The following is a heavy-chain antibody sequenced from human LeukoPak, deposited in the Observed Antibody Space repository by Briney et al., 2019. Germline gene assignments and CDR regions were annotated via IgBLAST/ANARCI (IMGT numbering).Heavy chain of an antibody. J-gene: IGHJ4*02. Sequence: NPSETLSLTCTVSASSISSNFHWAWIRQPPEKGLEWIGSIYHTGSTYYNPSLKSRVTISVATSKNQFSLKLSSVTAADTAVYYCARGTSSWWEGPNYWGQGTLVTVSS. V-gene: IGHV4-38-2*02. CDR2: IYHTGST. D-gene: IGHD6-13*01. CDR1: ASSISSNFH. CDR3: ARGTSSWWEGPNY.